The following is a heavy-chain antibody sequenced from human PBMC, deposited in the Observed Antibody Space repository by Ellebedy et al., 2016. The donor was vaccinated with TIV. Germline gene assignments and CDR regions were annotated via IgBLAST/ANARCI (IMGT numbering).Heavy chain of an antibody. CDR1: GFSFSVYS. Sequence: GESLKISCAASGFSFSVYSINWVRQAPGKGLGWVALISYDGKNKNYADSVKGRFSISRDNSKSTLYLQMNSLRAEDTAIYYCLGYSSSYWGQGTLVTVSS. CDR3: LGYSSSY. J-gene: IGHJ4*02. CDR2: ISYDGKNK. V-gene: IGHV3-30*04. D-gene: IGHD6-6*01.